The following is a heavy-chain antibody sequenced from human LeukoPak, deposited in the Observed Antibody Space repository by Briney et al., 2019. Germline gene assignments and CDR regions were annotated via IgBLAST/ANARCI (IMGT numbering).Heavy chain of an antibody. V-gene: IGHV3-11*04. CDR2: ISSSGSTI. CDR3: ARGLINIPDYDFWSGLDY. Sequence: PGGSLRLSCAASGFTFSDYYMSWIRQAPGKGLEWVSYISSSGSTIYYADSVKGRFTISRDNAKNSLYLQMNSLRAEDTAVYYCARGLINIPDYDFWSGLDYWGQGTLVTVSS. J-gene: IGHJ4*02. D-gene: IGHD3-3*01. CDR1: GFTFSDYY.